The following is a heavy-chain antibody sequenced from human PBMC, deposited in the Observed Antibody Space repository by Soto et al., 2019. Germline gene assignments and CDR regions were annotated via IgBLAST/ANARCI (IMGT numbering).Heavy chain of an antibody. CDR2: IIHILGIA. J-gene: IGHJ4*02. CDR1: GDTFISYA. D-gene: IGHD5-12*01. V-gene: IGHV1-69*09. Sequence: QVQLVQSGAEVKKPGSSVKVSCKASGDTFISYAISWVRQAPGQGLEWMGRIIHILGIANYAQKVQGRVTITADKSTRTAYMERSSLRSEDTAVYYCARDPGRDGYKCDWYFDYWGQWTLLRVSS. CDR3: ARDPGRDGYKCDWYFDY.